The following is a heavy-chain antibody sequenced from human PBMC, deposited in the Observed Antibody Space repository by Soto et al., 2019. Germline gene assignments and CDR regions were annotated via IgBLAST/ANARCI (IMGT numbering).Heavy chain of an antibody. D-gene: IGHD4-4*01. CDR3: ASQPTTVTTQDYYYYGMDV. J-gene: IGHJ6*02. Sequence: RASVKVSCKASGYTLTSYYMHWVRQAPGQGLEWMGIINPSGGSTSYAQKFQGRVTMTRDTSTSTVYMELSSLRSEDTAVYYCASQPTTVTTQDYYYYGMDVWGQGTTVTVSS. CDR2: INPSGGST. CDR1: GYTLTSYY. V-gene: IGHV1-46*01.